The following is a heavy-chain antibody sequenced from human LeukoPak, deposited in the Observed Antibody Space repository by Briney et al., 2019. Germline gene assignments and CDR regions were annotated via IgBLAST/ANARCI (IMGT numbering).Heavy chain of an antibody. V-gene: IGHV4-39*07. CDR2: IYYSGNT. CDR1: GGSISSSSYY. CDR3: AGYSSSYYYYYYMDV. J-gene: IGHJ6*03. D-gene: IGHD6-6*01. Sequence: PSETLSLTCTVSGGSISSSSYYWGWIRQPPGKGLEWIGSIYYSGNTYYNPSLKSRVTISVDTSKNQFSLKLSSVTAADTAVYYCAGYSSSYYYYYYMDVWGKGTTVTVSS.